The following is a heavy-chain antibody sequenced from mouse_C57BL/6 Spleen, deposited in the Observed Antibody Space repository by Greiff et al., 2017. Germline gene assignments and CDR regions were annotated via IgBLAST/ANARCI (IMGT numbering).Heavy chain of an antibody. Sequence: EVQRVESGAELVRPGASVKLSCTASGFNIKDDYMHWVKQRPEQGLEWIGWIDPENGDTEYASKFQGKATITADTSSNTAYLQLSSLTSEDTAVYYCTTTGPNDYWGQGTTLTVSS. CDR2: IDPENGDT. CDR1: GFNIKDDY. D-gene: IGHD4-1*01. CDR3: TTTGPNDY. J-gene: IGHJ2*01. V-gene: IGHV14-4*01.